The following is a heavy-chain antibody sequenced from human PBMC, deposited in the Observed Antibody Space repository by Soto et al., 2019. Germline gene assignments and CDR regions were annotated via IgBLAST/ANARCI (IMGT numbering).Heavy chain of an antibody. V-gene: IGHV4-30-2*01. J-gene: IGHJ6*02. Sequence: SETLSLTCDVSGGSISTGVYSWNWIRQPPGKGLEWVGYINHSGSTYDNPSLKSRVTMSVNRSKNQFSLNLTSVTAADTAVYFCARGHYRYAMDVWGQGTTVTVSS. CDR2: INHSGST. CDR1: GGSISTGVYS. CDR3: ARGHYRYAMDV.